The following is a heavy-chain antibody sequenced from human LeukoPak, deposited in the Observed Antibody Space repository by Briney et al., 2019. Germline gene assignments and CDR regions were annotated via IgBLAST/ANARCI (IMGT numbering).Heavy chain of an antibody. J-gene: IGHJ3*02. CDR2: ISAYNGNT. CDR1: GYTFTSYG. D-gene: IGHD2-15*01. Sequence: ASVKVSCKASGYTFTSYGISWVRQAPGQGLEWMGWISAYNGNTNYAQKFQGRVTMTRDTSISTAYMELSRLRSDDTAVYYCARVYCSGGSCQHDAFDIWGQGTMVTVSS. CDR3: ARVYCSGGSCQHDAFDI. V-gene: IGHV1-18*01.